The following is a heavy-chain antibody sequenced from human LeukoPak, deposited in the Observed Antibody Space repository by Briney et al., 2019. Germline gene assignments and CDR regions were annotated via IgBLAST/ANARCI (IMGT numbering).Heavy chain of an antibody. J-gene: IGHJ5*02. CDR3: ARQGGTAMVGDWFDP. V-gene: IGHV1-18*01. CDR1: GYTFTSYG. D-gene: IGHD5-18*01. CDR2: ISAYNGNT. Sequence: ASVKVSCKASGYTFTSYGISWVRQAPGQGLEWMGWISAYNGNTNYAQKLQGRVTMTTDTSTSTAYMELRSLRSDDTAVYYCARQGGTAMVGDWFDPWGQGILVTVSS.